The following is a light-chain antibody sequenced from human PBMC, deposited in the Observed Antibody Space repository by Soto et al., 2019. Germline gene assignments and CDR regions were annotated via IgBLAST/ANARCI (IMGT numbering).Light chain of an antibody. CDR2: DAS. V-gene: IGKV3-11*01. CDR1: KSVSRY. CDR3: QQRGNWPS. J-gene: IGKJ4*01. Sequence: EIALTQSPATLSLSPGERATLSCRASKSVSRYLAWYQQKPGQAPRLLIYDASNRATGIPARFSGSGSGTDFTLTISSLEPEDFSVYYCQQRGNWPSFAGGTKVEIK.